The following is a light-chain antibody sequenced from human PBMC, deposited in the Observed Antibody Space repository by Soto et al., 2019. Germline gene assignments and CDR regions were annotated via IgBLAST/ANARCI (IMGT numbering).Light chain of an antibody. V-gene: IGKV1-12*01. CDR1: QGVSSR. Sequence: DIQMTQSPSSVSASVGDTVAITCRASQGVSSRLAWYQQKPGTAPKVLISVASSLQSGVPSRFTGSGSGTDLTLSISSLQPEDFATYYCQQTNSFPLTLGGGTKVEIK. CDR3: QQTNSFPLT. J-gene: IGKJ4*02. CDR2: VAS.